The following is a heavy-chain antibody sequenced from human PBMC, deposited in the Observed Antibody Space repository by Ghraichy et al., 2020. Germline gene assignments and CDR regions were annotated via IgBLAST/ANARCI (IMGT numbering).Heavy chain of an antibody. D-gene: IGHD3-22*01. CDR1: GGSISSSNW. Sequence: SETLSLTCAVSGGSISSSNWWSWVRQPPGKGLEWIGEIYHSGSTNYNPSLKSRVTISVDKSKNQFSLKLSSVTAADTAVYYCARDRPPYYYDSSGYYSQTYYYFDYWGQGTLVTVSS. CDR3: ARDRPPYYYDSSGYYSQTYYYFDY. CDR2: IYHSGST. J-gene: IGHJ4*02. V-gene: IGHV4-4*02.